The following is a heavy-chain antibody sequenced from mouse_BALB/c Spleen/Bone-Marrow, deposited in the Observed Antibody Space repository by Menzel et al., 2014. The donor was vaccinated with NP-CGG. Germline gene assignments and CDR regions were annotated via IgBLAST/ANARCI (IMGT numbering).Heavy chain of an antibody. CDR3: AREGWLLRFEY. V-gene: IGHV1-14*01. D-gene: IGHD2-3*01. J-gene: IGHJ2*01. CDR1: GYTFTAYV. CDR2: INPYNDGT. Sequence: VQLKESGPELIKPGASVKMSCKASGYTFTAYVMHWVKQKPGQGLEWIGYINPYNDGTNYNEKFKGKATLTSDKSSSTAYMELSGLTSEDSAVYYCAREGWLLRFEYWGQGPTLTVSS.